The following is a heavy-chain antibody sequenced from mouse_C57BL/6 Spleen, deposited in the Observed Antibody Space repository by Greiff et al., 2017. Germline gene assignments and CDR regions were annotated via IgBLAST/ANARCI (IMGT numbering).Heavy chain of an antibody. CDR2: IDPANGNT. J-gene: IGHJ1*03. V-gene: IGHV14-3*01. D-gene: IGHD1-1*01. CDR1: GFNIKNTY. Sequence: VQLKESVAELVRPGASVKLSCTASGFNIKNTYMHWVKQRPEQDLEWIGRIDPANGNTKYAPKFQGKATITADTSSNTAYLQLSSLTSEDTAIYYCARGVITTGYFDVWGTGTTVTVSS. CDR3: ARGVITTGYFDV.